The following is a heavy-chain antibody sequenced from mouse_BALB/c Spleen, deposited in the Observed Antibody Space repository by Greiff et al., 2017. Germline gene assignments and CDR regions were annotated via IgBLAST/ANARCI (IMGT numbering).Heavy chain of an antibody. CDR3: APLTVFFDY. D-gene: IGHD4-1*01. Sequence: LQESGAELAKPGASVKMSCKASGYTFTSYWMHWVKQRPGQGLEWIGYINPSTGYTEYNQKFKDKATLTADKSSSTAYMQLSSLTSEDSAVYYCAPLTVFFDYWGQGTTLTVSS. CDR1: GYTFTSYW. CDR2: INPSTGYT. V-gene: IGHV1-7*01. J-gene: IGHJ2*01.